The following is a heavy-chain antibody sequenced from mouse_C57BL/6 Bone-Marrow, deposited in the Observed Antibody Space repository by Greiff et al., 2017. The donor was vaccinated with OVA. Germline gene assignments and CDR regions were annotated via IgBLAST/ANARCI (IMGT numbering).Heavy chain of an antibody. D-gene: IGHD2-14*01. Sequence: EVQVVESGGGLVKPGGSLKLSCAASGFTFSDYGMHWVRQAPEKGLEWVAYISSGSSTIYYADTVKGRFTISRDNAKNTLFLQMTSLRSEDTAMYYCAKLIYRDYGDYYAMDYWGQGTSVTVSS. J-gene: IGHJ4*01. CDR1: GFTFSDYG. CDR3: AKLIYRDYGDYYAMDY. V-gene: IGHV5-17*01. CDR2: ISSGSSTI.